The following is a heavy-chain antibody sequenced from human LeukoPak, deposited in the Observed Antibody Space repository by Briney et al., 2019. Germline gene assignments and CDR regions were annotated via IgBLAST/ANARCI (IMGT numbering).Heavy chain of an antibody. Sequence: GGSLRLSCAASGFTFSSYWMSWVRQAPGKGLEWVANIKEDGSEKNYVDSVKGRLTISRDNAKNSLYLQMNSLRVEDTAVYYCAKLAKYFYGSETYYFFEHWGQGTPVTASS. J-gene: IGHJ4*02. D-gene: IGHD3-10*01. CDR3: AKLAKYFYGSETYYFFEH. V-gene: IGHV3-7*01. CDR1: GFTFSSYW. CDR2: IKEDGSEK.